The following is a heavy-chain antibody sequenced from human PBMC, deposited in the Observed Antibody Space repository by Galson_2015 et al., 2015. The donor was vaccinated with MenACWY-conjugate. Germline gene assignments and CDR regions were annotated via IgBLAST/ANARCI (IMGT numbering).Heavy chain of an antibody. Sequence: SLRLSCAASGFTFSNAWMSWVRQAPGKGLEWVGRIKSKTDGGTTDYAAPVKGRFTISRDDSKNTLYLQMNSLKTEDTAVYYCTTVVPAAIRPWGAFDIWGQGTMVTVSS. CDR3: TTVVPAAIRPWGAFDI. V-gene: IGHV3-15*01. J-gene: IGHJ3*02. CDR1: GFTFSNAW. CDR2: IKSKTDGGTT. D-gene: IGHD2-2*02.